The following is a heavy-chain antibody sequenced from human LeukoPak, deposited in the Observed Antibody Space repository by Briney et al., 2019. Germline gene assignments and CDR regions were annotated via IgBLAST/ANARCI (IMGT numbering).Heavy chain of an antibody. D-gene: IGHD6-13*01. CDR1: GFTFRSYW. Sequence: GGSLRLSCADSGFTFRSYWMHWVRQAPGKGLVWVSRINSDGSSTSYADSVQGRFTISRDNAKNTLYLQMNGLRAEDTAVYYCAKDPYSSSWYYFDYWGQGTLVTVSS. J-gene: IGHJ4*02. V-gene: IGHV3-74*01. CDR2: INSDGSST. CDR3: AKDPYSSSWYYFDY.